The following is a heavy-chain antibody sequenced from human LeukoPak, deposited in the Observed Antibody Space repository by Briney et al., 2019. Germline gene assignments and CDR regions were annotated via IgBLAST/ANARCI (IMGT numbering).Heavy chain of an antibody. Sequence: GGSLRLSCAASGFTFSSYWMHWVRQAPGKGLVWVSRINSDGSSTSYADSVKSRFTISRDNAKNTLYLQMNSLRAEDTAVYYCARDTYTENFDYWGQGTLVTVSS. CDR1: GFTFSSYW. CDR2: INSDGSST. D-gene: IGHD2-2*02. CDR3: ARDTYTENFDY. J-gene: IGHJ4*02. V-gene: IGHV3-74*01.